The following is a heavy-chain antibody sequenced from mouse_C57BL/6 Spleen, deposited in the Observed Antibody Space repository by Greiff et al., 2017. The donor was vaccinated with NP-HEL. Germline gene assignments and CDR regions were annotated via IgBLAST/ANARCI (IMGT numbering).Heavy chain of an antibody. V-gene: IGHV5-4*01. J-gene: IGHJ1*03. Sequence: EVHLVESGGGLVKPGGSLKLSCAASGFTFSSYAMSWVRQTPEKRLEWVATISDGGSYTYYPDNVKGRFTISRDNAKNNLYLQMSHLKSEDTAMYYCARDWDYGSHYWYFDVWGTGTTVTVSS. CDR1: GFTFSSYA. D-gene: IGHD1-1*01. CDR2: ISDGGSYT. CDR3: ARDWDYGSHYWYFDV.